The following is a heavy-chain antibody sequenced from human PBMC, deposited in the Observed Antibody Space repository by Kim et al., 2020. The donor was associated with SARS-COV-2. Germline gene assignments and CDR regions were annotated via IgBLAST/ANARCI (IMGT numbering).Heavy chain of an antibody. Sequence: AASVTGRFPISRDNSKNTVHLQMNSLRPDESAVYYCARERTSSGRAGTFGVWGQGTKVTVSS. CDR3: ARERTSSGRAGTFGV. J-gene: IGHJ3*01. V-gene: IGHV3-30*01. D-gene: IGHD6-19*01.